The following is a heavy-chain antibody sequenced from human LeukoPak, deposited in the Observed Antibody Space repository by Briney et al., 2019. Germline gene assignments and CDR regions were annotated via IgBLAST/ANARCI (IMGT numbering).Heavy chain of an antibody. CDR3: TTGRIAAAGLGVFDY. J-gene: IGHJ4*02. CDR2: INSDGSST. Sequence: GGSLRLSCAASGFTFSSYWMHWVRQAPGKGLVWVSRINSDGSSTNYADSVKGRFTISRDNAKNTLYLQMNSLRAEDTAVYYCTTGRIAAAGLGVFDYWGQGTLVTVSS. D-gene: IGHD6-13*01. CDR1: GFTFSSYW. V-gene: IGHV3-74*01.